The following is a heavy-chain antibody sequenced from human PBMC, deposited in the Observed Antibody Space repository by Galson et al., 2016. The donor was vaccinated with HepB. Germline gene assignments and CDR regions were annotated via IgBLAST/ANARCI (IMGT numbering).Heavy chain of an antibody. J-gene: IGHJ4*02. CDR2: ISLSGGTT. D-gene: IGHD3-22*01. CDR3: ARAGDPYDIPPRH. CDR1: GFTFSDYA. Sequence: SLRLSCAASGFTFSDYAMTWVRQAPGKGLEWVSTISLSGGTTYYADSVKGRFTISRDNSKNTLYLQMSSLRAEDTAVYYCARAGDPYDIPPRHWGQGTLVTVSS. V-gene: IGHV3-23*01.